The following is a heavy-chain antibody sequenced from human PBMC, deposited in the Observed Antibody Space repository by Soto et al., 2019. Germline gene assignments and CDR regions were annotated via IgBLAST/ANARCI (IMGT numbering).Heavy chain of an antibody. J-gene: IGHJ4*02. D-gene: IGHD2-2*01. Sequence: ASVKVSCKASGYTLTSYDINWVRQATGQGHEWMGWMNPNSGNTGYAQKFQGRVTMTRNTSISTAYMELSSLRSEDTAVYYCARARRVVVPAAQYYFDYWGQGTLVTVSS. CDR1: GYTLTSYD. CDR2: MNPNSGNT. CDR3: ARARRVVVPAAQYYFDY. V-gene: IGHV1-8*01.